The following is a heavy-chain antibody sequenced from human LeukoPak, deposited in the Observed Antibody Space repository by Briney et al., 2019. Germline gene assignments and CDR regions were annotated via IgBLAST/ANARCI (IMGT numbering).Heavy chain of an antibody. Sequence: GGSLRLSCAASGFTFSTYEMNWVRQAPGKGLEWVSYISSSGSTIYYADSVKGRFTISRDNAKNSLYLHMNSLRAEDTAVYYCARDTCTNGLCYAPLGCWGQGTLVTVSS. CDR3: ARDTCTNGLCYAPLGC. J-gene: IGHJ4*02. CDR1: GFTFSTYE. D-gene: IGHD2-8*01. V-gene: IGHV3-48*03. CDR2: ISSSGSTI.